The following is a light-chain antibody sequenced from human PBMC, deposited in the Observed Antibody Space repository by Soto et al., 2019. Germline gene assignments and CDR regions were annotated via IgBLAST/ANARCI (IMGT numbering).Light chain of an antibody. Sequence: VLAQPASVSGSPGQSITISCTGTSSDVGNYKYVSWYQQHPGKAPKLMIYEVSNRPSGVSNRFSGSKSGNTASLTISGLQAEDETDYYCFSYTSSGTYVFGTGTKVTVL. CDR3: FSYTSSGTYV. CDR1: SSDVGNYKY. V-gene: IGLV2-14*01. CDR2: EVS. J-gene: IGLJ1*01.